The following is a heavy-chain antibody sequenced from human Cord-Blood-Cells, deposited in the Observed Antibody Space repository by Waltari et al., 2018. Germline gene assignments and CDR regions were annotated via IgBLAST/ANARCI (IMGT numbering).Heavy chain of an antibody. CDR3: ARRGGGKVDY. V-gene: IGHV4-34*01. CDR1: GGSFSGYY. Sequence: QVQLQQWGAGLLKPSETLSLTCAVSGGSFSGYYLSWIRQPPGKGLEWIGEINHSGSTNYNPSLKSRVTISVDTSKNQFSLKLSSVTAADTAVYYCARRGGGKVDYWGQGTLVTVSS. D-gene: IGHD2-15*01. CDR2: INHSGST. J-gene: IGHJ4*02.